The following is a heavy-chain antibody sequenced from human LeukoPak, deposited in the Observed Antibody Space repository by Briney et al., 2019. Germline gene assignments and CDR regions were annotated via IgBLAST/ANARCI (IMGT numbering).Heavy chain of an antibody. J-gene: IGHJ5*02. CDR1: GGSISSNAYY. D-gene: IGHD1-14*01. CDR2: IYSSVST. Sequence: PSETLSLTCTVSGGSISSNAYYWAWIRQPPGKGLEWIGSIYSSVSTYYNPSLKSRVTISVDTSKNQFSLNLSSVTAADTAVYYCARQNAGKSFAWGQGTLVTVSS. CDR3: ARQNAGKSFA. V-gene: IGHV4-39*01.